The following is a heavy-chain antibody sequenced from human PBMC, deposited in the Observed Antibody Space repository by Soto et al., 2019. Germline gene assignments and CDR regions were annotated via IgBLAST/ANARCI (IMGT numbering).Heavy chain of an antibody. Sequence: QVQLVESGGGVVQPGRSLRLSCEASGFTFSSYGMHWVRQAPGKGLEWVAVIWYDGSNKYYADSVKGRFTISRDNSKNTLYLQMNSLRAEDTAVYYCARDSRKARGAFDIWGQGTMVTVSS. D-gene: IGHD3-10*01. CDR3: ARDSRKARGAFDI. V-gene: IGHV3-33*01. J-gene: IGHJ3*02. CDR1: GFTFSSYG. CDR2: IWYDGSNK.